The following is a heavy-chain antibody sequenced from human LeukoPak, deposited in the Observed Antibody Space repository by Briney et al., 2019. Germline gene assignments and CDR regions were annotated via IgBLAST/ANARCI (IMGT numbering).Heavy chain of an antibody. D-gene: IGHD2-15*01. Sequence: ASVKVSCKASGYTFTTYNIHWVRQAPGQGLECMGWITPNSGGTNYAQKFQGRVTMTRDTSISTAYMELSRLRSDDTAAYSCARGRGGGYFDFWGQETLVTVSS. CDR1: GYTFTTYN. J-gene: IGHJ4*02. CDR2: ITPNSGGT. CDR3: ARGRGGGYFDF. V-gene: IGHV1-2*02.